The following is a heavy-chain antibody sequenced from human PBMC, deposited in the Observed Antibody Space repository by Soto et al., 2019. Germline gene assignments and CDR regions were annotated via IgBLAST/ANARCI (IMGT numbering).Heavy chain of an antibody. J-gene: IGHJ6*02. Sequence: QVQLVQSGAEVKKPGSSVKVSCKASGGTFSSYAISWVRQAPGQGLEWMGGIIPIFGTANYAQKFQGRVTITADESTSRPYNELSSLRSQDPDVYYCARVHDDFWSSYDPYSYYYGMDVWGQGTTVTVSS. CDR2: IIPIFGTA. CDR1: GGTFSSYA. D-gene: IGHD3-3*01. V-gene: IGHV1-69*01. CDR3: ARVHDDFWSSYDPYSYYYGMDV.